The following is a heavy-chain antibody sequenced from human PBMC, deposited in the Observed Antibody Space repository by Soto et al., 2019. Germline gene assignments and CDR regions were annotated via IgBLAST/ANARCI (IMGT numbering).Heavy chain of an antibody. V-gene: IGHV3-11*01. Sequence: QVQLVESGGGLVKPGGSLRLSCTASGFTFSDYYMTWIRQAPGKGLEWLSYISSGGLTIYYADSVKGRFTVSRDNAKNSMYLQINTLRVEDTAVYYCARDPGIYYGMDVWGQGTTVTVSS. D-gene: IGHD3-10*01. CDR2: ISSGGLTI. CDR1: GFTFSDYY. J-gene: IGHJ6*02. CDR3: ARDPGIYYGMDV.